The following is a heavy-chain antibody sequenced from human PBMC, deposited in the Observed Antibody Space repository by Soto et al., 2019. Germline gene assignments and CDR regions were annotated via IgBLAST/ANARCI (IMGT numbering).Heavy chain of an antibody. Sequence: SVKVSCKASGGTFSSYAINWVRQAPGQGLEWMGGIIPIFGTTNYAQEFQDRVTITADESTSTVYMEVTSLTFEDTAVYFCARAEVEYSNSNLYFPCWGQGTPVPVSS. V-gene: IGHV1-69*13. J-gene: IGHJ4*02. CDR1: GGTFSSYA. CDR3: ARAEVEYSNSNLYFPC. D-gene: IGHD6-6*01. CDR2: IIPIFGTT.